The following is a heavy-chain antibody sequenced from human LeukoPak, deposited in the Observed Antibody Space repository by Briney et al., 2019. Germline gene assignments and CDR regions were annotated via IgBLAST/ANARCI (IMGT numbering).Heavy chain of an antibody. V-gene: IGHV4-39*07. D-gene: IGHD3-10*01. CDR3: RTGSGSYYFYFDY. CDR1: GDSISNNNYY. J-gene: IGHJ4*02. Sequence: PSETLSLTCTVSGDSISNNNYYWGWIRQPPGKGLEWIGSIYYSGSTYYNPSLKSRVTISVDTSKNQFSLKLSSVTAADTAVYYCRTGSGSYYFYFDYWGQGTLVTVSS. CDR2: IYYSGST.